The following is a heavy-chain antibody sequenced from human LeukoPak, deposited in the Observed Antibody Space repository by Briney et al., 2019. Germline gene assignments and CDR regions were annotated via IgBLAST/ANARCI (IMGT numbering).Heavy chain of an antibody. Sequence: SETLSLTCTVSGGSISSYYWSWIRQPPGKGLEWIGYIYYSGSTNYNPSLKSRVTISVDTSKNQFSLKLSSVTAADTAVYYCARDHLRHYYDSPTWGYYYYYMDVWGKGTTVTVSS. D-gene: IGHD3-22*01. CDR3: ARDHLRHYYDSPTWGYYYYYMDV. J-gene: IGHJ6*03. CDR2: IYYSGST. CDR1: GGSISSYY. V-gene: IGHV4-59*12.